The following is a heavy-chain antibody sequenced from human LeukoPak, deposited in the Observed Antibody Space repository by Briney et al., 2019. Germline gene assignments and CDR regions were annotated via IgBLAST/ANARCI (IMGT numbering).Heavy chain of an antibody. J-gene: IGHJ4*02. V-gene: IGHV1-2*02. CDR2: INPNSGGA. D-gene: IGHD6-13*01. Sequence: ASVKVSCKASGYTFIAYYIHWVRQAPGQGLEWMGWINPNSGGAKYAQKFQGSVTMTRDASISTTYMELSSLRPDDTAVYYCARGSNIAAPVTTPFDHWGQGTLVTVSS. CDR3: ARGSNIAAPVTTPFDH. CDR1: GYTFIAYY.